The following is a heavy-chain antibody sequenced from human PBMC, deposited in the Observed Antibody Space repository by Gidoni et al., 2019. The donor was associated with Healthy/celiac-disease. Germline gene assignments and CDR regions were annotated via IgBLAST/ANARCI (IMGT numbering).Heavy chain of an antibody. CDR2: IKHSGST. V-gene: IGHV4-34*01. J-gene: IGHJ4*02. CDR3: ARGRGLRRPLDY. CDR1: GGSFSGYY. Sequence: QVQLQQWGAGPLKPSETLSLTCSVYGGSFSGYYWSGIRQPPGKGLEWIGEIKHSGSTNYNPSLKSLVTIAVDTSMNQFSLKLSSVTAADTAVYYCARGRGLRRPLDYWGQGTLVTVSS. D-gene: IGHD5-12*01.